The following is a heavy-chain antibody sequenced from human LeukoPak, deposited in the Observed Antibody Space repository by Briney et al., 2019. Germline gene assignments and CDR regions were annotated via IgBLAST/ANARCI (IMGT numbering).Heavy chain of an antibody. J-gene: IGHJ4*02. Sequence: GGSLRLSCAASGFTFSSYEMNWVRQAPGKGLEWVSYISSSGSTIYYADSVKGRFTISRDNAKNSLYLQMNSLRAEDTALYYCARGGSSWYYFDYWGQGTLVTVSS. CDR3: ARGGSSWYYFDY. CDR2: ISSSGSTI. D-gene: IGHD6-13*01. V-gene: IGHV3-48*03. CDR1: GFTFSSYE.